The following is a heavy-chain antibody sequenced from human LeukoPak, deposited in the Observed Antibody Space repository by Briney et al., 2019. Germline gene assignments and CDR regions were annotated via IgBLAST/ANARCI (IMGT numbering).Heavy chain of an antibody. CDR1: GFTFSSYS. Sequence: PGGSLRLSCAASGFTFSSYSMNWVRQAPGKGLEWVSSISSSSSYIYYADSVKGRFTISRDNAKNSLYLQMNSLRAEDTAVYYCARGPSYSSSWYPFDYWGQGTLVTVSS. CDR3: ARGPSYSSSWYPFDY. D-gene: IGHD6-13*01. CDR2: ISSSSSYI. V-gene: IGHV3-21*01. J-gene: IGHJ4*02.